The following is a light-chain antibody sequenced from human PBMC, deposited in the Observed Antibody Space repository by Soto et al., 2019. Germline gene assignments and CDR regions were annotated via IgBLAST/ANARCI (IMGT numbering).Light chain of an antibody. V-gene: IGLV2-14*01. CDR3: GSYTGSIYV. CDR2: EVS. CDR1: SSDVGGYKY. J-gene: IGLJ1*01. Sequence: QSALTQPASVSGSPGQSITISCTGTSSDVGGYKYVSWYQQHPDKAPKLIIFEVSNRPSGISSRFSGSKSGNTASLTISGLQAEDEADYFCGSYTGSIYVFGNGTKLTVL.